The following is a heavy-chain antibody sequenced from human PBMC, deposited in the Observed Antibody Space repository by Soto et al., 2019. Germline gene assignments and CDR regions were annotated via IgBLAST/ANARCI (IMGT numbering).Heavy chain of an antibody. Sequence: ASVKVSCKASGYTFTSYGISWVRRAPGQGLEWMGWISAYNGNTNYAQKLQGRVTMTTDTSTSTAYMELRSLRSDDTAVYYCARGPKKQLVLKNWFDPWGQGTLVTVSS. CDR2: ISAYNGNT. D-gene: IGHD6-13*01. V-gene: IGHV1-18*01. CDR1: GYTFTSYG. CDR3: ARGPKKQLVLKNWFDP. J-gene: IGHJ5*02.